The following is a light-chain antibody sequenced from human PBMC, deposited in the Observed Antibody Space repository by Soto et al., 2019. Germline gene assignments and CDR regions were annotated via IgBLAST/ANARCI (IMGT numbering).Light chain of an antibody. Sequence: DIVMTQSPLSLPVTPGEPASISCRSSQSLLHSNGYNYLNWYLQKPGQSPQLLIYLGSNRASGVPDRFSGSGSGTDVTLKISRVEPEDVGVYYYMEALQSPMYTFGQGPKLESK. V-gene: IGKV2-28*01. CDR1: QSLLHSNGYNY. CDR3: MEALQSPMYT. J-gene: IGKJ2*01. CDR2: LGS.